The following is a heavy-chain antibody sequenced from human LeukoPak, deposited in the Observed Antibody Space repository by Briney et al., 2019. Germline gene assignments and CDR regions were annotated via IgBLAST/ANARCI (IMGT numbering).Heavy chain of an antibody. D-gene: IGHD5-24*01. CDR3: ARCRAGYYFDY. Sequence: GGSLRLSCAASGFTFSVCWMGWVRQAPGKGLEWVANIKQDGSDEYYMDSVKGRFTISRDNAKNSLYLQMNSLRAEDTAVYYCARCRAGYYFDYWGQGTLVTVPS. CDR2: IKQDGSDE. CDR1: GFTFSVCW. J-gene: IGHJ4*02. V-gene: IGHV3-7*01.